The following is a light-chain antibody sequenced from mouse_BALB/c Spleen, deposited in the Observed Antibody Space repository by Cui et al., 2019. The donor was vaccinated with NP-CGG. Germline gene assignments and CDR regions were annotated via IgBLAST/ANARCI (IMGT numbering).Light chain of an antibody. Sequence: QAVVTQESALTTSPGDTVTLTCRSSTGAVTTSNYAKWVQEKPDHLFTGLIGGTNNRAPGVPARFSGSLIGDKAALTITGAQTEDEAMYFCALWYSNHWVFGGGAKLTVL. CDR3: ALWYSNHWV. J-gene: IGLJ1*01. CDR1: TGAVTTSNY. CDR2: GTN. V-gene: IGLV1*01.